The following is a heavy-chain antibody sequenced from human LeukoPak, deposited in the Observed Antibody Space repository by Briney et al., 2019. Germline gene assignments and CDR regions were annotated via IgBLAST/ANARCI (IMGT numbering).Heavy chain of an antibody. CDR3: ASSFRVAAMSY. CDR2: IYYSGST. J-gene: IGHJ4*02. V-gene: IGHV4-61*01. CDR1: GGSVSSGSYY. Sequence: SETLSLTCTVSGGSVSSGSYYWSWIRQPPGKGLEWIGYIYYSGSTNYNPSLKSRVTISVDTSKNQFSLKLSSVTAADTAVYYCASSFRVAAMSYWGQGTLVTVSS. D-gene: IGHD2-21*02.